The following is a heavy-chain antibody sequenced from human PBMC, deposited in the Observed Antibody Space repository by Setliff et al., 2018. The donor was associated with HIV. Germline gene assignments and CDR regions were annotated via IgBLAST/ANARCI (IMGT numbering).Heavy chain of an antibody. CDR1: GYTLTELS. D-gene: IGHD5-18*01. J-gene: IGHJ4*02. CDR3: ATRTRWIQLSFDGIFDY. Sequence: ASVKVSCKVSGYTLTELSIHWVRQAFGKGLEWMGGFDPEDGEAIYAQKFQGRVIMTEDTSTDTAYMELSGLTSGDAAVYYCATRTRWIQLSFDGIFDYWGQGTPVTVS. CDR2: FDPEDGEA. V-gene: IGHV1-24*01.